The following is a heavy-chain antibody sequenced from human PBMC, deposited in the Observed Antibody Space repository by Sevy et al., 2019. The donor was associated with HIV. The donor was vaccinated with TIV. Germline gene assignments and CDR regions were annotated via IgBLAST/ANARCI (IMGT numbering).Heavy chain of an antibody. D-gene: IGHD6-6*01. V-gene: IGHV3-33*01. Sequence: GGSPRLSCTASGFAFSTYGMHWVRQAPGKGLEWVAIIWYEGINKDYAEPVKGRFTISRVNSKNTLYLQMNSLRVDDTAVYYCARERRSSGIDYWGQGTLVTVSS. CDR3: ARERRSSGIDY. CDR2: IWYEGINK. J-gene: IGHJ4*01. CDR1: GFAFSTYG.